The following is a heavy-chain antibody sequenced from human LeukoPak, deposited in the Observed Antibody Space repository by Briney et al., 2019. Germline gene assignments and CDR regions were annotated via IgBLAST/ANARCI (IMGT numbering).Heavy chain of an antibody. V-gene: IGHV1-46*01. Sequence: EASVKVSCKASGYTFTSYYMHWVRQAPGQGLEWMGIINPSGGSTSYAQKFQGRLTMTRDTSTSTVYMELSSLRSDDTAVYYCARDVSAGSYFDYWGQGTLVTVSS. CDR3: ARDVSAGSYFDY. J-gene: IGHJ4*02. D-gene: IGHD5/OR15-5a*01. CDR1: GYTFTSYY. CDR2: INPSGGST.